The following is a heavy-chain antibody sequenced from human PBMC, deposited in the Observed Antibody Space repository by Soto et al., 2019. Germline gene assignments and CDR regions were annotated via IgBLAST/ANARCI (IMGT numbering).Heavy chain of an antibody. J-gene: IGHJ4*02. CDR2: ISSYNGNT. V-gene: IGHV1-18*01. CDR1: AYTFTSYG. Sequence: QVQLVQSGTEVKKPGASVKVSCKASAYTFTSYGISWVRQAPGQGLEWMGWISSYNGNTNYAQKLRGRVTMTTDTSTSTAYMELRSMRSDDSAVYYCARGGSSGYDYPLDYWGQGTLVTVSS. CDR3: ARGGSSGYDYPLDY. D-gene: IGHD5-12*01.